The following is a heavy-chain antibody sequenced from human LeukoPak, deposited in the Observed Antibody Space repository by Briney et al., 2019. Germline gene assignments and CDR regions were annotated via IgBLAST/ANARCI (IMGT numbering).Heavy chain of an antibody. CDR2: IYPGDSDT. CDR3: AKFFTEYCSSTSCRDNWFDP. J-gene: IGHJ5*02. V-gene: IGHV5-51*01. CDR1: GYSFTSYW. D-gene: IGHD2-2*01. Sequence: GESLKISCKGSGYSFTSYWIGWVRQMPGKGLEWMGIIYPGDSDTSYSPSFQGQVTISADKSISTAYLQWSSLKASDTAMYYCAKFFTEYCSSTSCRDNWFDPWGQGTLVTVSS.